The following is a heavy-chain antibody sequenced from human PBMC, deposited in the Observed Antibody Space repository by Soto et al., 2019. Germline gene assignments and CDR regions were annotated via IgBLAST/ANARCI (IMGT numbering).Heavy chain of an antibody. J-gene: IGHJ3*02. D-gene: IGHD3-22*01. CDR1: GGSISSSYW. CDR2: IYHSGNT. V-gene: IGHV4-4*02. Sequence: QVQLQESGPGLVKPSGTLSLTCAVSGGSISSSYWWSWVRQPPGKGLEWIGEIYHSGNTNYNPSLKSRVTISVDKSKNQFSLKLSSATAADTAVYYCARRRITMIVVVFDAFDIWGQGTMVTVSS. CDR3: ARRRITMIVVVFDAFDI.